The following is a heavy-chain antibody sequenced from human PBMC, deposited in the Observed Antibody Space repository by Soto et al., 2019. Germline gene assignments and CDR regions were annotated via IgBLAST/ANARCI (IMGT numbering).Heavy chain of an antibody. V-gene: IGHV3-23*01. D-gene: IGHD2-15*01. Sequence: GGSLRLSCAASGFTFSSYALSWVRQAPGKGLEWVSAISGSGGSTYYADSVKGRFTISRDNSKNTLYLQMNSLRAEDTAVYYCAKSPGAPIVVVVAATPRWFDPWGQGTLVTVSS. J-gene: IGHJ5*02. CDR1: GFTFSSYA. CDR2: ISGSGGST. CDR3: AKSPGAPIVVVVAATPRWFDP.